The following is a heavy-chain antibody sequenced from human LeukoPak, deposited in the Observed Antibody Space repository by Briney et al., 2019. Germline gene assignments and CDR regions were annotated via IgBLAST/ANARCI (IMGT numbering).Heavy chain of an antibody. Sequence: QAGGSLRLSCAASGFTFSNTAMSWVRQAPGKGLEWVANIKQDGSEKYYVDSVKGRFTISRDNAKNSLYLQMNSLRAEDTAVYYCASLWHDILTGYYRRRVSDAFDIWGQGTMVTVSS. J-gene: IGHJ3*02. CDR2: IKQDGSEK. CDR3: ASLWHDILTGYYRRRVSDAFDI. D-gene: IGHD3-9*01. CDR1: GFTFSNTA. V-gene: IGHV3-7*01.